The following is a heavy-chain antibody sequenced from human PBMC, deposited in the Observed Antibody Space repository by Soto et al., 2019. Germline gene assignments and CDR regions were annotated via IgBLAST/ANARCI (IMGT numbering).Heavy chain of an antibody. CDR3: ARENSYFDY. J-gene: IGHJ4*02. V-gene: IGHV1-18*01. CDR2: ISAYNANA. CDR1: GYTFRNFG. Sequence: ASVKVSCKASGYTFRNFGISWVGQVPGQGLEWMGWISAYNANANYAQKFQGRLTMTADTSTSTAYMELRSLRSDDTAVYYCARENSYFDYWGQGTLVTAPQ.